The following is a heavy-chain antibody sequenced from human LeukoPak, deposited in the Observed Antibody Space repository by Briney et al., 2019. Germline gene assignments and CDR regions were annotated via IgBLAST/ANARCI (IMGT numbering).Heavy chain of an antibody. CDR3: ARVRAKFHIDAFDI. CDR2: ISSSGSTI. CDR1: GFTFSSYS. D-gene: IGHD2-21*01. J-gene: IGHJ3*02. Sequence: TGGSLRLPCAASGFTFSSYSMSWIRQAPGKGLEWVSYISSSGSTIYYADSVKGRFTISRDNAKNSLYLQMNSLRAEDTAVYYCARVRAKFHIDAFDIWGQGTMVTVSS. V-gene: IGHV3-48*04.